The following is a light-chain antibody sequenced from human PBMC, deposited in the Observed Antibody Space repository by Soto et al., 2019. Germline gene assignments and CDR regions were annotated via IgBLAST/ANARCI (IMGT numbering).Light chain of an antibody. J-gene: IGKJ4*01. CDR3: QQCRNWPLT. V-gene: IGKV3-15*01. CDR1: QSVYNN. Sequence: EIVMTQSPATLSVSPGEGATLSCKASQSVYNNLAWYQQRPGQPPRLLIHDASTRATGISARFSGSGYGTEFTLTISSLQSEDFAVYFCQQCRNWPLTFGGGTKWIS. CDR2: DAS.